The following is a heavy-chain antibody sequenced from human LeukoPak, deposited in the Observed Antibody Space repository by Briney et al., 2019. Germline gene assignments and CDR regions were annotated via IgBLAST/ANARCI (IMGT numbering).Heavy chain of an antibody. Sequence: SETLSLTCAVYGGSFSGYYWSWIRQPPGKGLEWIGEINHSGSTNYNPSLKSRVTISVDTSKNQFSLKLSSVTAADTAVYYCARFRRNWCDPWGQGTLVTVSS. CDR3: ARFRRNWCDP. CDR2: INHSGST. V-gene: IGHV4-34*01. J-gene: IGHJ5*02. CDR1: GGSFSGYY.